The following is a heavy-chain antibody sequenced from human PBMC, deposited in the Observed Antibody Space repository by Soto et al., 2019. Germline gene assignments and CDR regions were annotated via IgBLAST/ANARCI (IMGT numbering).Heavy chain of an antibody. CDR3: AREGYWSYSNYVFDY. CDR2: IIPIFCTA. V-gene: IGHV1-69*01. D-gene: IGHD4-4*01. Sequence: QVQLVQSGAEVKKPGSSVKVSCKASGGTFSSYAISWVRQAPGQGLEWMGGIIPIFCTANYAQKFQGRVTITADESTSTAYMELSSMRSEDTAVYYCAREGYWSYSNYVFDYWGQGTLVTVSS. CDR1: GGTFSSYA. J-gene: IGHJ4*02.